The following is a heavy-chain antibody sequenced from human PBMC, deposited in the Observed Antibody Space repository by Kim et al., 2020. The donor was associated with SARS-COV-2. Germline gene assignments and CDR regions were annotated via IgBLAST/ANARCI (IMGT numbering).Heavy chain of an antibody. D-gene: IGHD1-26*01. Sequence: GGSLRLSCAAYGFIFSAYTMHWVRQAPVRGLQWVASVSSGSHYLYYADSVRGRFTISRDNAKNSLYLQMNSLRAEDTAVYYCASHVIGATLAFDLWGRGTMVTVSS. CDR3: ASHVIGATLAFDL. CDR2: VSSGSHYL. CDR1: GFIFSAYT. V-gene: IGHV3-21*06. J-gene: IGHJ3*01.